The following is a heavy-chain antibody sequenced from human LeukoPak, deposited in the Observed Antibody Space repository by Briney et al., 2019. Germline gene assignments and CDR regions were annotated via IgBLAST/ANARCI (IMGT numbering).Heavy chain of an antibody. D-gene: IGHD3-3*01. J-gene: IGHJ4*02. V-gene: IGHV3-23*01. CDR1: GFYFGGHA. Sequence: GGSLRLSCVASGFYFGGHAMHWLRQAPGKGLEWVSAISGSGGSTYYADSVKGRFTISRDNSKNTLYLQMNSLRAEDTAVYYCAKDPRDDFWSGYPYYFDYWGQGTLVTVSS. CDR2: ISGSGGST. CDR3: AKDPRDDFWSGYPYYFDY.